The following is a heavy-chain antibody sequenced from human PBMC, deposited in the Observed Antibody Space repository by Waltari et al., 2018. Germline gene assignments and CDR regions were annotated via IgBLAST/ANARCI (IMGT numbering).Heavy chain of an antibody. CDR3: AKAGGIYNYPLDP. CDR1: GYPFNHYG. J-gene: IGHJ5*02. CDR2: FSSDGSGK. D-gene: IGHD1-26*01. Sequence: QVEESGGGVVQPGGSLRLSCVASGYPFNHYGMHWVRQAPGKGLEWLAVFSSDGSGKYYADSVKGRFTMSRDNSKNMVYLQMNSLRPEDTAVYYCAKAGGIYNYPLDPWGQGTLVTVSS. V-gene: IGHV3-30*18.